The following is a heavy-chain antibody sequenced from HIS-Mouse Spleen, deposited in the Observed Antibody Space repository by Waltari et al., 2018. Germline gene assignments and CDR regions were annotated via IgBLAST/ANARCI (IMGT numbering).Heavy chain of an antibody. CDR3: ARTDWNDVDP. CDR1: GDTFTSYD. J-gene: IGHJ5*02. CDR2: MNLNSGNT. Sequence: QVQLFESGAEVKKPGASVRVSCKASGDTFTSYDINWVRQATGQGLEWMGWMNLNSGNTGDAQKFQGRVTMTRNTSISTAYMELSSLRSEDTAVYYCARTDWNDVDPWGQGTLVTVSS. D-gene: IGHD1-1*01. V-gene: IGHV1-8*01.